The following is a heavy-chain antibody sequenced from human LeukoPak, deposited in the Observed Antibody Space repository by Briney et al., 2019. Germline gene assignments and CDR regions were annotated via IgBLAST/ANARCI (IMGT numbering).Heavy chain of an antibody. CDR1: GGSISSDY. D-gene: IGHD2/OR15-2a*01. J-gene: IGHJ2*01. CDR3: ARESNSSDNWYFDL. Sequence: PSETLSLTCTVSGGSISSDYWSWIRQPPGKGLEWIGSIYYSGSTYYNPSLKSRVTISVDTSKNQFSLKLSSVTAADTAVYYCARESNSSDNWYFDLWGRGTLVTVSS. V-gene: IGHV4-39*07. CDR2: IYYSGST.